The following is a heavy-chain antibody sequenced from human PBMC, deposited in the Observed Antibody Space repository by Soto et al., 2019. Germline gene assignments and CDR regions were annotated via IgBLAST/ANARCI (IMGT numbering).Heavy chain of an antibody. Sequence: QVHLVGSGGGVVQPGRSLRLSCEGSGFSFSNYGIHWVRQAPGKGLEWVAVISHDGNSHHLADSVRGRFTISRDNSKNTVFLHMTSLRREDSAVYHCVKAQERSAQYFAVVITAFDFWGQGTMVTVSS. CDR2: ISHDGNSH. V-gene: IGHV3-30*18. D-gene: IGHD3-22*01. CDR1: GFSFSNYG. CDR3: VKAQERSAQYFAVVITAFDF. J-gene: IGHJ3*01.